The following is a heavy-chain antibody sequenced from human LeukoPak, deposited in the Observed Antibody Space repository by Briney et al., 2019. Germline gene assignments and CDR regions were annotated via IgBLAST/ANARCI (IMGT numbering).Heavy chain of an antibody. D-gene: IGHD4-17*01. J-gene: IGHJ4*02. CDR2: IGPKSGAT. Sequence: ASVKVSCKASGYTFPDYNIHWVRRAPGQGLEWMGWIGPKSGATKYAQKFQGRVTMTRDTSINTAYMELSRLRSDDTAVYYCARDPPDYGDPLDYWGQGTLVAVSS. V-gene: IGHV1-2*02. CDR1: GYTFPDYN. CDR3: ARDPPDYGDPLDY.